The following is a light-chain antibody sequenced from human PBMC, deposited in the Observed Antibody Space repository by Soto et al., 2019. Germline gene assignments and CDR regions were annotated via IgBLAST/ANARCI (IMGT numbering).Light chain of an antibody. J-gene: IGKJ5*01. Sequence: SVLTQAPGTLSMTAGERATLSCRASQNAYSTYLAWYQQKPGQAPRLVIYGTSSRATGIPERFRGSGSGQYFSLTISRLEPEDFAVYYCQQYGNSPIAVGQGTRLEIK. V-gene: IGKV3-20*01. CDR3: QQYGNSPIA. CDR1: QNAYSTY. CDR2: GTS.